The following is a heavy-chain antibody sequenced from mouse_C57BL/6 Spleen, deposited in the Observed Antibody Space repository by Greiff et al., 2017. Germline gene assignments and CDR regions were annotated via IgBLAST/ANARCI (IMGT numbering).Heavy chain of an antibody. Sequence: EVQLVESGGGLVKPGGSLKLSCAASGFTFSSYAMSWVRQTPEKRLEWVATISYGGSYTYYPDNVKGRFTISRDNAKNNLYLQMSHLKSEDTAMYYCAREIDDYFDVWGTGTTVTVSS. CDR1: GFTFSSYA. CDR2: ISYGGSYT. D-gene: IGHD2-12*01. V-gene: IGHV5-4*01. J-gene: IGHJ1*03. CDR3: AREIDDYFDV.